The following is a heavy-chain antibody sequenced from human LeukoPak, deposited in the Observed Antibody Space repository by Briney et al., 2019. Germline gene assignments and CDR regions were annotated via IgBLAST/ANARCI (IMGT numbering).Heavy chain of an antibody. D-gene: IGHD2-2*01. V-gene: IGHV1-2*02. CDR1: GYTFTGYY. Sequence: GASVKVSCKASGYTFTGYYMHWVRQAPGQGLEWMGWINPNSDGTNYAQKFQGRVTMTRDTSISTAYMELSRLRSDDTAVYYCAEEKLGYCSSTSCYAFGWFDPWGQGTLVTVSS. CDR2: INPNSDGT. CDR3: AEEKLGYCSSTSCYAFGWFDP. J-gene: IGHJ5*02.